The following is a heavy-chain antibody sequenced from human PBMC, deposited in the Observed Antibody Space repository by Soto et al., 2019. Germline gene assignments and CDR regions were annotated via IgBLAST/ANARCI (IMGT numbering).Heavy chain of an antibody. J-gene: IGHJ4*02. CDR3: GGSGYGYGSDFDY. Sequence: QVQLVQSGAEVKKPGASVKVSCKSSGYTFTSYGLNWVRQAPGQGLEWMGWISVYNGNRNYAQKLQGRVTMTTDTSTSTASMELRSLKSDDTAVYYCGGSGYGYGSDFDYWGQGTLVTVSS. CDR2: ISVYNGNR. CDR1: GYTFTSYG. V-gene: IGHV1-18*01. D-gene: IGHD5-18*01.